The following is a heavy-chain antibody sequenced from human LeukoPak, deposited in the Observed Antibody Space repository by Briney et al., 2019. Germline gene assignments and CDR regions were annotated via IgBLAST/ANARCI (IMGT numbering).Heavy chain of an antibody. CDR3: ARTLGGYDSSGIDY. D-gene: IGHD3-10*01. CDR1: GFTFSSYG. J-gene: IGHJ4*01. Sequence: GGSLRLSCAASGFTFSSYGMHWVRQAPGKGLAWVAAISSTSDYIYHADSVKGRFTISRDNADNTLYLDMNNLRAEDTAIYYCARTLGGYDSSGIDYWGRGTLVTVSS. V-gene: IGHV3-21*01. CDR2: ISSTSDYI.